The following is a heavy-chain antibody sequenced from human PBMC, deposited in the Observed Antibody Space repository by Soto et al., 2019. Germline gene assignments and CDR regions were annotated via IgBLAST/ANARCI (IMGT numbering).Heavy chain of an antibody. J-gene: IGHJ5*02. CDR3: ARDYGSGEFDP. CDR2: ISGSGGTT. V-gene: IGHV3-23*01. CDR1: GFTFRNYA. Sequence: PGGSLRLSCVASGFTFRNYAMTWVRRAPGKGLEWVSVISGSGGTTYYADSVKGRFTISRDNSKNSLYLQMNSLRAEDTAVYYCARDYGSGEFDPWGQGTLVTVSS. D-gene: IGHD3-10*01.